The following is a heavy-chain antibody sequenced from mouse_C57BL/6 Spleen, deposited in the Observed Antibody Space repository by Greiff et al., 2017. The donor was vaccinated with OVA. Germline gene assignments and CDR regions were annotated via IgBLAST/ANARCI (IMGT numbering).Heavy chain of an antibody. CDR2: INPGSGGT. CDR1: GYAFTNYL. Sequence: VKLQESGAELVRPGTSVKVSCKASGYAFTNYLIEWVKQRPGQGLEWIGVINPGSGGTNYNEKFKGKATLTADKSSSTAYMQLSSLTSEDSAVYFCARSQLGKGFDYWGQGTTLTVSS. J-gene: IGHJ2*01. CDR3: ARSQLGKGFDY. D-gene: IGHD4-1*02. V-gene: IGHV1-54*01.